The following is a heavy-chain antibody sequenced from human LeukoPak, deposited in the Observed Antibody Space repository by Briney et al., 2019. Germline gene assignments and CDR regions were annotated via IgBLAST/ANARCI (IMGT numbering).Heavy chain of an antibody. CDR2: IYYSGST. V-gene: IGHV4-59*08. D-gene: IGHD6-13*01. J-gene: IGHJ3*02. CDR1: GGSISSYY. CDR3: ARHDPYTIAAAGTFNAFDI. Sequence: SETLSLTCTVSGGSISSYYWSWIRQPPGKGLEWIGYIYYSGSTNYNPSLKSRVTISVDTSKNQFSLKLSSVTAADTAVYYCARHDPYTIAAAGTFNAFDIWGQGTMVTVSS.